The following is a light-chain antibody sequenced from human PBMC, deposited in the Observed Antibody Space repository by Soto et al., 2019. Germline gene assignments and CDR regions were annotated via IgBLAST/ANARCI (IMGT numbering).Light chain of an antibody. Sequence: QSALTQPASVSGSPGQSITISCAGSSSDVGGYNYVSWYQQHPGKAPKLMIYDVNNRPSGVSNRFSGSKSGNTASLTISGVQAEDEADYYCTSYTSSNSYVFGTGTKLTVL. CDR1: SSDVGGYNY. V-gene: IGLV2-14*03. J-gene: IGLJ1*01. CDR3: TSYTSSNSYV. CDR2: DVN.